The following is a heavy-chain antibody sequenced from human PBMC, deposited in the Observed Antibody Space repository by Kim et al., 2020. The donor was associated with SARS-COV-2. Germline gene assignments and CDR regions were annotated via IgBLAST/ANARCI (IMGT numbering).Heavy chain of an antibody. CDR1: GFTFSSYG. V-gene: IGHV3-33*01. CDR2: IWYDGSNK. Sequence: GGSLRLSCAASGFTFSSYGMHWVRQAPGKGLEWVAVIWYDGSNKYYADSVKGRFTISRDNSKNTLYLQMNSLRAEDTAVYYCARGSVYQLLEMVKSYFDYWGQGTLVTVSS. CDR3: ARGSVYQLLEMVKSYFDY. J-gene: IGHJ4*02. D-gene: IGHD2-2*01.